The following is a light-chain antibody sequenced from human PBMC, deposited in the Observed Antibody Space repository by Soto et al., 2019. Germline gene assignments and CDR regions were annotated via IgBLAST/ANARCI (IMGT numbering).Light chain of an antibody. CDR1: QSISSY. V-gene: IGKV1-39*01. J-gene: IGKJ4*01. CDR3: QQTDSIPLT. CDR2: GAS. Sequence: DIQMTQSPSSLSASVGDRVTITCRASQSISSYLNWYQQKPGKAPKLLIFGASTLQSGVPSRFSGGGSGTQFSLTISSLQPEDFATYYCQQTDSIPLTFGGGTQVEIK.